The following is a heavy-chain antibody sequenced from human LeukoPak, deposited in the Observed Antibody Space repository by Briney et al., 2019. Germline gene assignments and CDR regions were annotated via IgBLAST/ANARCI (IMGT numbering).Heavy chain of an antibody. J-gene: IGHJ4*02. V-gene: IGHV3-23*01. CDR1: GFTFSSYA. CDR3: AKKKTSSTVTGFDY. D-gene: IGHD4-17*01. CDR2: ISGSGGST. Sequence: PGGSPRLSCAASGFTFSSYAMSWVRQAPGKGLEWVSAISGSGGSTYYADSVKGRFTISRDNSKNTLYLQMNSLRAEDTTVYYCAKKKTSSTVTGFDYWGQGTLVTVSS.